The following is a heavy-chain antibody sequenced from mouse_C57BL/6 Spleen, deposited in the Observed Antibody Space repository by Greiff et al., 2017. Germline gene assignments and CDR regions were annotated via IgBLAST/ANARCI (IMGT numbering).Heavy chain of an antibody. CDR3: AVPTGSSSARFAY. V-gene: IGHV1-55*01. J-gene: IGHJ3*01. Sequence: QVQLQQPGAELVKPGASVKMSCKASGYTFTSYWITWVKQRPGQGLEWIGDIYPGSGSTNYNEKFKSKATLTVDTSSSTAYMQLSSLTSEDSAVYYCAVPTGSSSARFAYWGQGTLVTVSA. CDR2: IYPGSGST. D-gene: IGHD1-1*01. CDR1: GYTFTSYW.